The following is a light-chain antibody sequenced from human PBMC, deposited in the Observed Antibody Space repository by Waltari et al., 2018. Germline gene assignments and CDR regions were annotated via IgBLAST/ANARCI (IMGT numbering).Light chain of an antibody. V-gene: IGKV4-1*01. Sequence: DIVMTQSPDSLAVSLGERATINCKSSQRVLYSSNNQNFLAWFQQKPGQPPHLLIYWAATRESGVPDRFSGSGSGTDFTLTISSLQAEDVAVYYCQQYYSTPYTFGQGTKLEIK. CDR2: WAA. CDR3: QQYYSTPYT. J-gene: IGKJ2*01. CDR1: QRVLYSSNNQNF.